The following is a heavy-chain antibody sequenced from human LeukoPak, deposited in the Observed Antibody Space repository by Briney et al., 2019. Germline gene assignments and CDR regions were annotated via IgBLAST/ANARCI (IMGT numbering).Heavy chain of an antibody. J-gene: IGHJ4*01. CDR3: ATDIRSSPLGF. Sequence: PGGSLRLSCGASGFTFSSYAMSWVRQAPGKGLEWVSIIYAGGSTYYADSVKGRFTISRDSSNNTLFLQMSNLRADDSGLYYCATDIRSSPLGFWGHGTLVTVSS. V-gene: IGHV3-66*01. D-gene: IGHD3-9*01. CDR1: GFTFSSYA. CDR2: IYAGGST.